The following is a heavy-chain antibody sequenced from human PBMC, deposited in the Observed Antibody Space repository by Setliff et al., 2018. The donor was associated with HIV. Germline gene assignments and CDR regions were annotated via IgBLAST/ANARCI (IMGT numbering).Heavy chain of an antibody. CDR3: ARASKLVD. V-gene: IGHV4-59*08. CDR1: GGSISRLY. D-gene: IGHD3-10*01. CDR2: ISYNGRT. Sequence: PSETLSLTCTVSGGSISRLYWTWIRQPPGKGLEWIGYISYNGRTDYNSSLKNRVTLSVDTSNNQFSLKLTSVTAADTAVYYCARASKLVDWGKGTTVTVSS. J-gene: IGHJ6*04.